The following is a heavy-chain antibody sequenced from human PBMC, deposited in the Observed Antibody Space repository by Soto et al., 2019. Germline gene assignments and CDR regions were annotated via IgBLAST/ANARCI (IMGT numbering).Heavy chain of an antibody. CDR1: GFTLTDYA. CDR3: ARRVGSGWWFDP. Sequence: GGSLSLSCAASGFTLTDYAMSWVRQAPGKGLEWVAVIWYDGSNKYYADSVKGQVTISADKSISTAYLQWSSLKASDSAMYYCARRVGSGWWFDPWGQGTLVTVSS. V-gene: IGHV3-33*08. J-gene: IGHJ5*02. D-gene: IGHD6-19*01. CDR2: IWYDGSNK.